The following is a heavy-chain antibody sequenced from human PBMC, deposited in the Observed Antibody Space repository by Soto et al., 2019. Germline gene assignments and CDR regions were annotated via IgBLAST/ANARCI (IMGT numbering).Heavy chain of an antibody. CDR2: TSYDGSNE. CDR1: GFTFSNYA. J-gene: IGHJ4*02. Sequence: QVQLVESGGGVVQPGRSLRLSCAASGFTFSNYAMHWVRQAPGKGLEWVAVTSYDGSNEYYVPSVKGRFTISRDNVENSLYLQLNSLRPEDTAVYYCAVYGYGVSAAAYWGQGTLVTVSS. V-gene: IGHV3-30-3*01. D-gene: IGHD4-17*01. CDR3: AVYGYGVSAAAY.